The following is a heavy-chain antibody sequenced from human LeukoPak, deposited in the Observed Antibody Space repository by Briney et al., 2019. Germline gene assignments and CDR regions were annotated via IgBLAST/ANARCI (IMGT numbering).Heavy chain of an antibody. CDR2: ISYDGSNK. CDR3: AKSIHYDFWSGYSYYYGMNG. CDR1: GFTFSSYD. V-gene: IGHV3-30*18. J-gene: IGHJ6*02. Sequence: GGSLTLSCAASGFTFSSYDMHWVRQAPGKGLEWLAVISYDGSNKYYAHSVKGRFTIYRDNSKNTLYLQMNTLRAEDTAVYYCAKSIHYDFWSGYSYYYGMNGWGQGSTVTV. D-gene: IGHD3-3*01.